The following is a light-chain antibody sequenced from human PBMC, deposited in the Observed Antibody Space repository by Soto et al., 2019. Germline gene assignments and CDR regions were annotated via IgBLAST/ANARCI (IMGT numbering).Light chain of an antibody. V-gene: IGKV3-20*01. J-gene: IGKJ1*01. CDR3: QQYGSSPWT. Sequence: EIVLTQSPGTLSLSPGERATLSCRASQSVSSSYLAWYQQKPGQAPRLLLYGASSRATGIPDRFSGSGSGPDFPLTLSRLEPEDFAVYYCQQYGSSPWTFGQGTKVEIK. CDR1: QSVSSSY. CDR2: GAS.